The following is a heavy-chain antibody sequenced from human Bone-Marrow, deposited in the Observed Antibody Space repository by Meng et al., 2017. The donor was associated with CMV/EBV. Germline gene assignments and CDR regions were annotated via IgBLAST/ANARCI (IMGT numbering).Heavy chain of an antibody. CDR1: GGTFSSYT. CDR2: IIPIFGTA. D-gene: IGHD1-14*01. J-gene: IGHJ4*02. CDR3: ARVGGNRDY. V-gene: IGHV1-69*05. Sequence: SVKVSCKASGGTFSSYTINWVRQAPGQGLEWMGGIIPIFGTANNAQKFQGRVTITTDESTNTAYMELSSLRSEDTAVYYCARVGGNRDYWGQGTLVTVSS.